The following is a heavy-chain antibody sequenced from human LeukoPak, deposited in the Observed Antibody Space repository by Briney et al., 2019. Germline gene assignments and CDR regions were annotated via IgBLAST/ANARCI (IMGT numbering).Heavy chain of an antibody. V-gene: IGHV4-31*03. CDR1: GGSISSGGYY. CDR3: ARGSVAAPLYYYYYMDV. Sequence: SQTLSLTCTVSGGSISSGGYYWSWIRQHPGKGLEWIGYIYYSGSTYYNPSLKSRVTISVDTSKNQFSLKLSSVTAADTAVYYCARGSVAAPLYYYYYMDVWGKGTTVTVSS. J-gene: IGHJ6*03. CDR2: IYYSGST. D-gene: IGHD2-15*01.